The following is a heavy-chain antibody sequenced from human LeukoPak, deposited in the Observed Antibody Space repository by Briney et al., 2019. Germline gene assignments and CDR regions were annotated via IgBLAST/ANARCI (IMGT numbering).Heavy chain of an antibody. Sequence: SETLSLTCTVSGASISSSPYYWGWIRQPPGKGLAWIGSIYYSGSPYYNPSLKSRVTLSVDTSNNQLSLKVSSVTAADAAVYYCARRSGYTYGSVDFDYWGQGILVTVSS. V-gene: IGHV4-39*01. CDR2: IYYSGSP. J-gene: IGHJ4*02. CDR3: ARRSGYTYGSVDFDY. CDR1: GASISSSPYY. D-gene: IGHD5-18*01.